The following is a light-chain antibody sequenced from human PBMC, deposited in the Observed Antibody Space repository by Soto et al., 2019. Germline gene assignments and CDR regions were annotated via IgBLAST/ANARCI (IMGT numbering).Light chain of an antibody. CDR3: SSYRSSDTSVV. Sequence: QSALTQPAFVSESLGQSITISCTGTNSDIGGYDFVSWYQQHPGTTPKLIIYEVSRRPSGVSNRFSGSRSGNTASLTISELQADEAHYYCSSYRSSDTSVVFGGGTKLTVL. V-gene: IGLV2-14*01. CDR1: NSDIGGYDF. CDR2: EVS. J-gene: IGLJ2*01.